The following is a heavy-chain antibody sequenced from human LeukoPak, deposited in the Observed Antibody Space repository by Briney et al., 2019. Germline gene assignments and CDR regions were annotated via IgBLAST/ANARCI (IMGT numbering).Heavy chain of an antibody. D-gene: IGHD1-14*01. V-gene: IGHV4-59*01. CDR1: GGSISSYY. Sequence: SETLSLTCTVSGGSISSYYWSWIRQPPGKGLEWIGYIYYSGSTNYNPSLKSRVTISVDTSKNQFSLKLSSVTAADTAVYYCARETEGGALDYWGQGTLVTVSS. CDR2: IYYSGST. CDR3: ARETEGGALDY. J-gene: IGHJ4*02.